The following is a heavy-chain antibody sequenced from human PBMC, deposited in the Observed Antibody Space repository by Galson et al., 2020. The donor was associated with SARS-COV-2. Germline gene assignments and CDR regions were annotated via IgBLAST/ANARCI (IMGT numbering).Heavy chain of an antibody. CDR2: VYTTGST. CDR3: ARGTITEFHWYCDL. J-gene: IGHJ2*01. V-gene: IGHV4-61*02. D-gene: IGHD3-10*01. CDR1: GGSISNGGYY. Sequence: SETLSLTCTVSGGSISNGGYYWSWIRQPAGKGLEWIGRVYTTGSTNYNPSLKSRLTISLDTSQNQFSLKLTSVTAADTAVYYCARGTITEFHWYCDLWGRGTLVTVSS.